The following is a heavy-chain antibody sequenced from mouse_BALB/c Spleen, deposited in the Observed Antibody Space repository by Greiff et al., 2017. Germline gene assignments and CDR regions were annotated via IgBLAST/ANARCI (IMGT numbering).Heavy chain of an antibody. CDR3: ARKGGYDYDGKFAY. J-gene: IGHJ3*01. D-gene: IGHD2-4*01. CDR2: ISSGGSYT. V-gene: IGHV5-9-4*01. CDR1: GFTFSSYA. Sequence: EVKVVESGGGLVKPGGSLKLSCAASGFTFSSYAMSWVRQSPEERLEWVAEISSGGSYTYYPDTVTGRFTISRDNAKNTLYLEMSSLRSEDTAMYYCARKGGYDYDGKFAYWGQGTLVTVSA.